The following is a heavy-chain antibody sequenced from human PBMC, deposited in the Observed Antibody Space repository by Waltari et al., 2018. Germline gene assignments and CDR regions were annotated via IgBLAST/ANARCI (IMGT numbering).Heavy chain of an antibody. CDR2: FDPEDGEP. V-gene: IGHV1-69-2*01. Sequence: EVQLVQCVAEVKKPGATVTISCKASGYNFTDYYMDWGQTGPVKRLAWMGRGKRLEWMGRFDPEDGEPIYAEKFQGRVTITADTSTDPAYMELSILRSEDTAVYSCATALAAGYYSYYYMDVWGKGTTVTVSS. CDR1: GYNFTDYY. D-gene: IGHD6-13*01. J-gene: IGHJ6*03. CDR3: ATALAAGYYSYYYMDV.